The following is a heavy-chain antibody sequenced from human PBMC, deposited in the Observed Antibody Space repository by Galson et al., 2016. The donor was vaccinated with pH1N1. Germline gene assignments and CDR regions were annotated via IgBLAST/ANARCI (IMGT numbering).Heavy chain of an antibody. J-gene: IGHJ4*02. CDR3: ARDSEKSGHEGLQ. CDR2: ILYDGTNE. V-gene: IGHV3-30*04. D-gene: IGHD5-12*01. CDR1: GFTFTSYA. Sequence: SLRLSCAASGFTFTSYAMHWVRQAPGKGLEWVAVILYDGTNEYYADSVKGRFTISRDKTQSKVYLQMNSLRTEDTAVYYCARDSEKSGHEGLQWAQGTLVIVSS.